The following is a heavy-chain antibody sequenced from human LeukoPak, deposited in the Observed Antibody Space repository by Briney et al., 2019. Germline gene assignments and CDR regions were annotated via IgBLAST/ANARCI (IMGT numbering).Heavy chain of an antibody. CDR3: ARGYSYGYYYYYMDV. D-gene: IGHD5-18*01. Sequence: SETLSLTCTVSGGSISSYYWSWIRQPPGKGLEWIGYIYTSGSTNYNPSLKSRVTISVDTSKNQFSLKLSSVTAADTAVYYCARGYSYGYYYYYMDVWGKGTTVTVSS. CDR2: IYTSGST. V-gene: IGHV4-4*09. CDR1: GGSISSYY. J-gene: IGHJ6*03.